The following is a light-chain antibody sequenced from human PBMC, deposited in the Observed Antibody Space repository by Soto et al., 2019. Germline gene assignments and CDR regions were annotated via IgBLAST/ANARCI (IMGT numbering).Light chain of an antibody. CDR2: DAS. Sequence: DIQMTQSPSTLSASVGDRITITCRASQSISSWLAWYQQKPGKAPKLLIYDASSLESGVPSRFSGSGFGTEFTLTISSLQPDDFATYYCQQYNSYSQYTFGQGTKVEIK. CDR1: QSISSW. V-gene: IGKV1-5*01. J-gene: IGKJ2*01. CDR3: QQYNSYSQYT.